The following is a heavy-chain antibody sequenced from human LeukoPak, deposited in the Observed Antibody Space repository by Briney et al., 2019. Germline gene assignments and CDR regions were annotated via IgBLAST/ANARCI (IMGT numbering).Heavy chain of an antibody. D-gene: IGHD3-9*01. J-gene: IGHJ4*02. Sequence: ASVKVSCKAPGYTFTSYAMNWVRQAPGQGLEWMGWINTNTGNPTYAQGFTGRFVFSLDTSVSTAYLQISSLKAEDTAVYYCARDLPSEGVDILTGFYAFDYWGQGTLVTVSS. CDR3: ARDLPSEGVDILTGFYAFDY. CDR1: GYTFTSYA. CDR2: INTNTGNP. V-gene: IGHV7-4-1*02.